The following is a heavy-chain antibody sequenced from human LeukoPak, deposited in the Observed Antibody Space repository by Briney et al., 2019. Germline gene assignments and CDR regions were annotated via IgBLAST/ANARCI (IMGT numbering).Heavy chain of an antibody. D-gene: IGHD7-27*01. V-gene: IGHV4-39*07. Sequence: SETLSLTCTVSGGSISSSSYYWGWICQPPGKGLEWIGSMYHSGSTYYNPSLKSRVTISVDTSKNQFSLKLSSVTAADTAVNYCARANWGAPRDAFDIWGQGTMVTVSS. J-gene: IGHJ3*02. CDR2: MYHSGST. CDR1: GGSISSSSYY. CDR3: ARANWGAPRDAFDI.